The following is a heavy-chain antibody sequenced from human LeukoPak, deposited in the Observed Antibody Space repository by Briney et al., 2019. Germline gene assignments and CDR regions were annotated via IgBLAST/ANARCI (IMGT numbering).Heavy chain of an antibody. J-gene: IGHJ3*02. CDR2: ISYIGST. CDR1: GDSFSSHY. CDR3: ARDLVTVTKGFDI. Sequence: SETLFLTCAVSGDSFSSHYWTWIRQPPGKGLEWIGYISYIGSTNYNPSLKSRVTISIDTSKNQFSLRLSSVTAADTAVYYCARDLVTVTKGFDIWGQGTMVSVSS. V-gene: IGHV4-59*11. D-gene: IGHD4-17*01.